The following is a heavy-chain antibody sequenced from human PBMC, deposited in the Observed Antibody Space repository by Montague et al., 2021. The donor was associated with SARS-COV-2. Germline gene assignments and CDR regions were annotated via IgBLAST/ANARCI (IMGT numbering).Heavy chain of an antibody. CDR3: TSGREGNYNVMDV. CDR1: GDSVSSNSAT. CDR2: TYYRSKWYN. V-gene: IGHV6-1*01. J-gene: IGHJ6*02. D-gene: IGHD1-1*01. Sequence: CAISGDSVSSNSATWNWVRQSPSRGLEWLGRTYYRSKWYNDYAVSVRGRVTINPDTSKNQFSLQLNSVTPEDTAIYYRTSGREGNYNVMDVWGQGTTVTDSS.